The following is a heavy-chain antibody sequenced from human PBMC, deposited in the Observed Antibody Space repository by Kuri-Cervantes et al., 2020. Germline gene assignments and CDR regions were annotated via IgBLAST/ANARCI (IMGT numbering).Heavy chain of an antibody. V-gene: IGHV1-46*01. Sequence: ASVKVSCKASGGTFSSYAISWVRQAPGQGLEWMGIINPSGGSTSYAQKFQGRVTMTRDTSTSTVYMELSSLRSEDTAVYYCARPFSSSWYMDYWGQGTLVTVSS. D-gene: IGHD6-13*01. CDR1: GGTFSSYA. J-gene: IGHJ4*02. CDR3: ARPFSSSWYMDY. CDR2: INPSGGST.